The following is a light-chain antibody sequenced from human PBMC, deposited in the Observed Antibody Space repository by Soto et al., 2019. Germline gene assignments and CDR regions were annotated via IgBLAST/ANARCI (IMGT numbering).Light chain of an antibody. CDR2: DAS. CDR3: QQSYSTPHT. CDR1: QSISSW. Sequence: DIQMTQSPSTLSASVGDRVTITCRASQSISSWLAWYQQKPGKAPKVLIYDASTLESGVPSRFSGSGSGTDFTLTISSLQPEDFATYYCQQSYSTPHTFGQGTKVDIK. J-gene: IGKJ1*01. V-gene: IGKV1-5*01.